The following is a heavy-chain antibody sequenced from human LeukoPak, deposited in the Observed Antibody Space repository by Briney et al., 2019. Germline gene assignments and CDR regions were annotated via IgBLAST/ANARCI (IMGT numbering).Heavy chain of an antibody. D-gene: IGHD3-10*01. V-gene: IGHV3-7*01. J-gene: IGHJ4*02. Sequence: GGSLRLSCAASGFTFSSYWMNWVRQAPGRGLEWVSNIKQDGGEKSYVDSVKGRFTISRDNAKNSLYLQMNSLRAEDTAVYYCARHPYPRDYFGSGNLIRRTRGNFYFDYWGQGTLVTVSS. CDR2: IKQDGGEK. CDR3: ARHPYPRDYFGSGNLIRRTRGNFYFDY. CDR1: GFTFSSYW.